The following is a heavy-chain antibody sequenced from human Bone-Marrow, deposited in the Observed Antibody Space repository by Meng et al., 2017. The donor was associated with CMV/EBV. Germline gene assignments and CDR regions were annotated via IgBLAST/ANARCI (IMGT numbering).Heavy chain of an antibody. CDR1: GFTFSSYA. CDR2: ISGSGGST. D-gene: IGHD3-3*01. Sequence: GESLKISCAASGFTFSSYAMSWVRQAPGKGREWVSAISGSGGSTYYADSVKGRFTISRDNSKNTLYLQMNSLRAEDTAVYHCAKENYDFWSGYYQNYFDYWGQGTLVTVSS. V-gene: IGHV3-23*01. CDR3: AKENYDFWSGYYQNYFDY. J-gene: IGHJ4*02.